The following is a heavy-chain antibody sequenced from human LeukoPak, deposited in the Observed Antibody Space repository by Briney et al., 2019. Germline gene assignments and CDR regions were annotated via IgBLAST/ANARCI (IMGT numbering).Heavy chain of an antibody. D-gene: IGHD4-17*01. Sequence: PSETLSLTCTVSGGYISSYYWSWIRQPPGKGLEWIGYIYYSGSTNYNPSLKSRVTISVDTSKNQFSLKLRSVTAADTAVYHCASTITVTTDYWGQGTLVTVSS. V-gene: IGHV4-59*01. J-gene: IGHJ4*02. CDR2: IYYSGST. CDR1: GGYISSYY. CDR3: ASTITVTTDY.